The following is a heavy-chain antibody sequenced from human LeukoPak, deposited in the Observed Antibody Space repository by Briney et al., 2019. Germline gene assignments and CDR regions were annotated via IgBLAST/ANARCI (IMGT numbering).Heavy chain of an antibody. J-gene: IGHJ4*02. Sequence: SETLSLTCTVSGGSISTYYWSWVRQPPGKGLEYVGYIYYTGGTNYNPSLKSRVSISVDTSKNQFSLKRSSVTAADTAVYYCARHPDDYYYDRGAHFDYWGQGTLVTVSS. CDR3: ARHPDDYYYDRGAHFDY. D-gene: IGHD3-22*01. CDR1: GGSISTYY. CDR2: IYYTGGT. V-gene: IGHV4-59*01.